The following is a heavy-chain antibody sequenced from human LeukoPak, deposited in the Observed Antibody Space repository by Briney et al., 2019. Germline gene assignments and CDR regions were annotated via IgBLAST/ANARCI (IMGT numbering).Heavy chain of an antibody. V-gene: IGHV3-7*01. CDR3: ARGVCSSTSCYMTYYYYYYMDV. J-gene: IGHJ6*03. CDR2: IKQDGSEK. Sequence: GGSLRLSCAASGFTFSSYWMSWVRQAPGKGLEWVANIKQDGSEKYYVDSVKGRFTISRDNAKNSLYLQMNSLRAEDTAVYYCARGVCSSTSCYMTYYYYYYMDVWGKGTTVTVSS. D-gene: IGHD2-2*02. CDR1: GFTFSSYW.